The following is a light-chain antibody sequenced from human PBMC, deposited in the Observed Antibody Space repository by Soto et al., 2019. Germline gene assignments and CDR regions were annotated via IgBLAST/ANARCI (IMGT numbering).Light chain of an antibody. V-gene: IGLV1-44*01. CDR1: SSNIGTNT. J-gene: IGLJ2*01. Sequence: QSALTQPPSASGTPGQRVTISCSGSSSNIGTNTVNWYQQFPGSAPQLLLYSTNQRPSGVPGQFSGSKSGTSASLAISGLKSEDETDYYCAAWDGSLDVVLFGGGTKLTVL. CDR2: STN. CDR3: AAWDGSLDVVL.